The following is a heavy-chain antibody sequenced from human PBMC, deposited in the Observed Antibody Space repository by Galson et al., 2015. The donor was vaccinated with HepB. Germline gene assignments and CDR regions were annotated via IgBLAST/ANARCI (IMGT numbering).Heavy chain of an antibody. CDR2: INEDGRRK. CDR1: GFTFSSGNW. CDR3: ARELSWSGRDY. V-gene: IGHV3-7*03. D-gene: IGHD3-3*01. J-gene: IGHJ4*02. Sequence: SLRLSCAVSGFTFSSGNWMSWARQAPGKGLEWVANINEDGRRKNYVDSVKGRFTISRDNAKNSVYLQMNSLRAEDTAVYYCARELSWSGRDYWGQGTLVIVSS.